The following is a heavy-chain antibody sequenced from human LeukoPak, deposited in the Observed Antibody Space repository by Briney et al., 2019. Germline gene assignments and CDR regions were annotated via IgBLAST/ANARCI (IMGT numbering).Heavy chain of an antibody. J-gene: IGHJ6*03. V-gene: IGHV3-20*04. CDR2: INWNGGST. D-gene: IGHD2-15*01. CDR3: AREGDYSVYYYMDV. CDR1: GFTFDDHG. Sequence: GGSLRLSCAASGFTFDDHGMSWVRQAPGKGLEWVSGINWNGGSTGYADSVKGRFTISRDNSKNTLYLQMNSLRAEDTAVYYCAREGDYSVYYYMDVWGKGTTVTVSS.